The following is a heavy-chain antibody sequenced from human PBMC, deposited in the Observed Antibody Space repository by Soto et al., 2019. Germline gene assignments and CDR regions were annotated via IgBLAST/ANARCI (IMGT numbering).Heavy chain of an antibody. J-gene: IGHJ6*02. V-gene: IGHV1-3*01. CDR3: ARDLASIAAAXILSRVYFDYYYYGMDV. Sequence: ASVKVSCKASGYTFTSYAMHWVRQAPGQRLEWMGWINAGNGNTKYSQKFQGRVTITRDTSASTAYMELSSLRSEDTAVYYCARDLASIAAAXILSRVYFDYYYYGMDVWGQGTTVTVSS. CDR1: GYTFTSYA. CDR2: INAGNGNT. D-gene: IGHD6-13*01.